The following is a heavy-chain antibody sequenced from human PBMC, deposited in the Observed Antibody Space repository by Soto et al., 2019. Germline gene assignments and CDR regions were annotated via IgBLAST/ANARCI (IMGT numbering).Heavy chain of an antibody. J-gene: IGHJ5*02. CDR2: IIPIFGTA. CDR3: ARGPLPEDSVLMVYATPLDNWFDH. V-gene: IGHV1-69*12. Sequence: QVQLVQSGAEVKKPGSSVKVSCKASGGTFSSYAISWVRQAPGQGLEWMGGIIPIFGTANYAQKFQGRVTITADESTRPASMERSSLRSDDTAVYYCARGPLPEDSVLMVYATPLDNWFDHWGQGTLVTVSS. CDR1: GGTFSSYA. D-gene: IGHD2-8*01.